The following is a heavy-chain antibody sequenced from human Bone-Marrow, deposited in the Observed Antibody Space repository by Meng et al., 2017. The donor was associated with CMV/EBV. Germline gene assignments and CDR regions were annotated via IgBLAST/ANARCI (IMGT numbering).Heavy chain of an antibody. V-gene: IGHV3-21*01. CDR2: ISSSSSYI. J-gene: IGHJ5*01. CDR3: ARDDILWWPGGWFDP. Sequence: GESLKISCAASGSTFSSYSMNWVRQAPGKRLEWGSSISSSSSYIYYADSVKGRFTISRDNAKNSPYLQMNSLRAEDTAVYYCARDDILWWPGGWFDPWGQGTLVTVSS. D-gene: IGHD2-21*01. CDR1: GSTFSSYS.